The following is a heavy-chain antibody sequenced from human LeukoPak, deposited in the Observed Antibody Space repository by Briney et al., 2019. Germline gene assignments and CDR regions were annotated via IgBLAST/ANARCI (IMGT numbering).Heavy chain of an antibody. D-gene: IGHD6-13*01. J-gene: IGHJ6*02. CDR3: AKDQVGSSWYYYYYGMDV. Sequence: PGRSLRLSCAASGFTFSSYGMHWARQAPGKGLEWVAVISYDGSNKYYADSVKGRFTISRDNSKNTLYLQMNSLRAEDTAVYYCAKDQVGSSWYYYYYGMDVWGQGTTVTVSS. CDR2: ISYDGSNK. V-gene: IGHV3-30*18. CDR1: GFTFSSYG.